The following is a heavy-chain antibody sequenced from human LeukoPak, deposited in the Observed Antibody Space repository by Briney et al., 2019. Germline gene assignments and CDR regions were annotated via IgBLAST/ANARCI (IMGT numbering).Heavy chain of an antibody. Sequence: TLSLTCTVSGGSISSGGYYWSWIRQHPGKGLEWIGYIYYSGSTYYNPSLKSRVTMSVDTSKNQFSLKLSSVTAADTAVYYCARETATYCSSTSCGFDPWGQGTLVTVSS. V-gene: IGHV4-31*03. D-gene: IGHD2-2*01. CDR2: IYYSGST. CDR1: GGSISSGGYY. CDR3: ARETATYCSSTSCGFDP. J-gene: IGHJ5*02.